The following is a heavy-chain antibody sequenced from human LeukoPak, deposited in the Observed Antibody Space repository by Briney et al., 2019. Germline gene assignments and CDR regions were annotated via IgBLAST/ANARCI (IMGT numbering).Heavy chain of an antibody. CDR3: ARGPPVVQYYMDV. V-gene: IGHV4-38-2*02. D-gene: IGHD1-1*01. Sequence: SETLSLTCTVSGYSISTGHYWGWIRQPPGQGLEWIASIFLGETTYYKPFLKSRLSISVDTSKNQLSLKLSSVTAADTAVYYCARGPPVVQYYMDVWGKGTTVTVSS. J-gene: IGHJ6*03. CDR2: IFLGETT. CDR1: GYSISTGHY.